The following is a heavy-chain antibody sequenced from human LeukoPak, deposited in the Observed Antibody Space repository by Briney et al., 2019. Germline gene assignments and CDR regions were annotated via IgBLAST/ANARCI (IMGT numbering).Heavy chain of an antibody. V-gene: IGHV4-4*02. CDR1: GGSISSSNW. D-gene: IGHD6-19*01. CDR2: IYHSGST. Sequence: SETLSLTCAVSGGSISSSNWWSWVRQPPGKGLEGIGEIYHSGSTNYNPSLKSRVTIPVDKSKHQFSLKLSSVTAADTAVYYCARDRGIAVAGTGYFQHWGQGTLVTVSS. J-gene: IGHJ1*01. CDR3: ARDRGIAVAGTGYFQH.